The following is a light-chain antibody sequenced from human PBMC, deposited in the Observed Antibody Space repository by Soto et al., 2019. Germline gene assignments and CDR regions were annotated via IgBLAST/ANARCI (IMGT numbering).Light chain of an antibody. V-gene: IGKV1-33*01. Sequence: DIQMTQSPSSLYASVGDRVTITCQASQDIRKYLNWYQQKPGRAPKLLIYGASNLETGVPSRFSGSGYGTDFIFTISSLQAEDIATYYCHHYDNLPPFTFGPGTKVAIK. CDR3: HHYDNLPPFT. J-gene: IGKJ3*01. CDR2: GAS. CDR1: QDIRKY.